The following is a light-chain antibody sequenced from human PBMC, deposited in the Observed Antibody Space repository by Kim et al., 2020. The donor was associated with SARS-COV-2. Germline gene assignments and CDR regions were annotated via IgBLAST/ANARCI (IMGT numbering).Light chain of an antibody. CDR2: AAS. V-gene: IGKV1-27*01. CDR3: QWHDHAPWT. CDR1: QGISNC. Sequence: ASVGDRVTITCRASQGISNCLAWYQQKPGKVPKLLIYAASTLHSGVPSRFSGSGSGTDFTLTISSLQPEDVATYYCQWHDHAPWTFGQGTKVDIK. J-gene: IGKJ1*01.